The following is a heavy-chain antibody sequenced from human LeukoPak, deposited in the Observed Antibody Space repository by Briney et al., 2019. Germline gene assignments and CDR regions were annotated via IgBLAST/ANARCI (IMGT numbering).Heavy chain of an antibody. Sequence: GESLKISCKGSGYTFTTYWIGWVRQTPGRGLEWMGIIYPGDSDTRYSPSFQGQVTISADKSISTAYLQWSSLKASDTAMYYCARQKVGGSNQLLFSGVDVWGQGTTVTVSS. CDR3: ARQKVGGSNQLLFSGVDV. CDR2: IYPGDSDT. D-gene: IGHD2-2*01. CDR1: GYTFTTYW. V-gene: IGHV5-51*01. J-gene: IGHJ6*02.